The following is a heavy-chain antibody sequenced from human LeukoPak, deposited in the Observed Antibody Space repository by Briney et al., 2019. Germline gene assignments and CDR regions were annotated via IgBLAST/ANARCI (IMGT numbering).Heavy chain of an antibody. Sequence: SETLSLTCTVSSGSISSYYWSWIRQSPEKGLEWIGYVYYSGSTTYNPSLESRVIISVDTSKNQFSLKLSSVTAADTAVYYCARDRGAGIDYWGQGTLVTVSS. CDR2: VYYSGST. J-gene: IGHJ4*02. CDR1: SGSISSYY. V-gene: IGHV4-59*01. CDR3: ARDRGAGIDY. D-gene: IGHD3-10*01.